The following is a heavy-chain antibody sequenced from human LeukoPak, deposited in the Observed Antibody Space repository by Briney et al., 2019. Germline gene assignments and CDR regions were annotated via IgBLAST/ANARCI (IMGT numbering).Heavy chain of an antibody. V-gene: IGHV1-18*01. CDR1: GYTFTSYG. D-gene: IGHD1-26*01. J-gene: IGHJ4*02. CDR3: ARELGATFFFDY. CDR2: ISAYNGNT. Sequence: GASVKVSCKASGYTFTSYGISWVRQAPGQGLEWMGWISAYNGNTNYAQKLQGRVTMTTDTSTSTVYMELSSLRSEDTAVYYCARELGATFFFDYWGQGTLVIVSS.